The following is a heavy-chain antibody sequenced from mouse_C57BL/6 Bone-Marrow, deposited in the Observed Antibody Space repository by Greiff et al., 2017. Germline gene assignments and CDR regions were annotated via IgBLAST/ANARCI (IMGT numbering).Heavy chain of an antibody. CDR3: ARHGAQATDAMDY. J-gene: IGHJ4*01. V-gene: IGHV5-2*01. Sequence: VQLKESGGGLVQPGASLKLSCESNEYEFPSHDMSWVRKTPEKRLALVAAITSDGGSTYYPDTMERRFIISIDNTEKTLYLQMSSLRSEDTALYYGARHGAQATDAMDYWGQGTSVTVSS. CDR2: ITSDGGST. D-gene: IGHD3-2*02. CDR1: EYEFPSHD.